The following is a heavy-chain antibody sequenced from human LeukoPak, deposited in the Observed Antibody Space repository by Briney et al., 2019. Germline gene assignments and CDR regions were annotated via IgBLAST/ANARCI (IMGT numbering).Heavy chain of an antibody. CDR2: ISPYNGNT. J-gene: IGHJ4*02. D-gene: IGHD3-22*01. Sequence: GASVKVSCKASGYTFTKNGISWVRQAPGQGLEWMGWISPYNGNTNYAQKFQGRVTMTTDTSTSTAHMELRSLRSDDTAVYYCAKDDYYDTSGRYRGQGTLVTVSS. CDR1: GYTFTKNG. CDR3: AKDDYYDTSGRY. V-gene: IGHV1-18*01.